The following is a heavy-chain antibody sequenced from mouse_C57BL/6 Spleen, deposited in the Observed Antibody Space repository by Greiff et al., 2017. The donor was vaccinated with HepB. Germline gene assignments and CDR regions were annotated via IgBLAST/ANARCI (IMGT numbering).Heavy chain of an antibody. CDR3: ARLGREGYDYEC. V-gene: IGHV1-82*01. D-gene: IGHD2-2*01. CDR1: GYAFSSSW. Sequence: VQLQQSGPELVKPGASVKISCKASGYAFSSSWMNWVKQRPGKGLEWIGRIYPGDGDTNYNGKFKGKATLTADKSSSAVYMQRSSLSSEDSAVYCCARLGREGYDYECWGQGTTLTVSS. CDR2: IYPGDGDT. J-gene: IGHJ2*01.